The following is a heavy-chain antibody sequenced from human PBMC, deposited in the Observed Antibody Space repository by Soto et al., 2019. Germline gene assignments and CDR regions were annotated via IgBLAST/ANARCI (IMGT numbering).Heavy chain of an antibody. V-gene: IGHV1-18*01. Sequence: QVQLVQSGAEVKKPGASVKVSCKASGYTFTSYGISWVRQAPGQGLEWMGWVSAYNGNTNYAQKVQGRVTMTTDTPTSTAYMDLRSLRSDDTAVYYCARPSYGSGSDYSAAREYYYDMDVWGPGTTVTVSS. CDR3: ARPSYGSGSDYSAAREYYYDMDV. D-gene: IGHD3-10*01. CDR1: GYTFTSYG. J-gene: IGHJ6*02. CDR2: VSAYNGNT.